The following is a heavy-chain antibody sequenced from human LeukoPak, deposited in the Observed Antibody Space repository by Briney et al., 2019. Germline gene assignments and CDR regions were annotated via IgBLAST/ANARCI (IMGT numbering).Heavy chain of an antibody. CDR1: GFTFSSYS. CDR2: ISSSSSYI. Sequence: GGSLRLSCAASGFTFSSYSMNWVRQAPGKGLEWVSSISSSSSYIYYADSVKGRFTISRDNAKNSLYLQMNSLRAEDTAVYYCARELAAAGPLGRYGMDVWGQGTTVTVSS. V-gene: IGHV3-21*01. D-gene: IGHD6-13*01. CDR3: ARELAAAGPLGRYGMDV. J-gene: IGHJ6*02.